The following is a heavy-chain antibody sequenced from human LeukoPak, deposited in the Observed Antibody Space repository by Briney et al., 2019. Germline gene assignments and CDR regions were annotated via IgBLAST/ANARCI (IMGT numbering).Heavy chain of an antibody. CDR2: INHSGST. J-gene: IGHJ5*02. CDR1: GGSFSGYY. V-gene: IGHV4-34*01. D-gene: IGHD5-18*01. CDR3: ARGGRYSYGFDP. Sequence: SETLSLTCAVYGGSFSGYYWSWIRQPPGKGLEWIGEINHSGSTNSNPSLKSRVTISVDTSKNQFSLKLSSVTAADTAVYYCARGGRYSYGFDPWGQGTLVTVSS.